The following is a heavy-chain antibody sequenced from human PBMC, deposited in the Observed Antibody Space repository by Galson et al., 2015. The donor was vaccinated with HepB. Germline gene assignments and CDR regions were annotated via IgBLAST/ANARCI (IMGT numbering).Heavy chain of an antibody. V-gene: IGHV1-69*01. D-gene: IGHD3-22*01. J-gene: IGHJ5*02. Sequence: SCKASGGTFSSYAISWLRQAPGQGLEWMGGIIPIFGTANYAQKFQGRVTITADESTSTAYMELSSLRSEDTAVNYCARDGGGDYDSSGYYLNWFDPWGQG. CDR2: IIPIFGTA. CDR3: ARDGGGDYDSSGYYLNWFDP. CDR1: GGTFSSYA.